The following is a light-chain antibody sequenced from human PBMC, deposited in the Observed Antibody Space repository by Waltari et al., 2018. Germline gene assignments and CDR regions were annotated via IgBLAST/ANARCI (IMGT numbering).Light chain of an antibody. J-gene: IGLJ3*02. V-gene: IGLV4-69*01. CDR1: SGHSSNV. CDR2: VNSDGSH. CDR3: QTGGHGTWV. Sequence: QLVLTQSPSASASLGASVKLTCTLSSGHSSNVIAWHQQQAEKGPRYLMKVNSDGSHSKGDKIPGRVSGSSCGAERYLTISNLQSEDEADYYCQTGGHGTWVFGGGTKLTVL.